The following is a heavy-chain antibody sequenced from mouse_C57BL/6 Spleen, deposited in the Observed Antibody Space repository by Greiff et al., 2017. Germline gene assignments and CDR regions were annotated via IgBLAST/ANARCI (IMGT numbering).Heavy chain of an antibody. D-gene: IGHD1-1*01. Sequence: QVQLQQPGAELVKPGASVKMSCKASGYTFTSYWITWVKQRPGQGLEWIGDIYPGSGSTNYNEKFKSKATLTVDTSSSTAYMQLSSLTSEDSAVYSCARPPTVVEAMDYWGQGTSVTVSS. J-gene: IGHJ4*01. CDR1: GYTFTSYW. CDR2: IYPGSGST. V-gene: IGHV1-55*01. CDR3: ARPPTVVEAMDY.